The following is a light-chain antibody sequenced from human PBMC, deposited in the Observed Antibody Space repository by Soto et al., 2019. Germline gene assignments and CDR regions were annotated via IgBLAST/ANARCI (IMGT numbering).Light chain of an antibody. V-gene: IGKV3-11*01. CDR1: QSVSSH. CDR3: VQRTTGPWT. J-gene: IGKJ1*01. Sequence: EIVLTQSPGTLSLSPEQRATLSCRASQSVSSHLAWYQQKPGQAPRLLIYDPSNRATGIPARFSGSGSGTDLNVTISSREPEDFVVYHCVQRTTGPWTGGQGSKVEIK. CDR2: DPS.